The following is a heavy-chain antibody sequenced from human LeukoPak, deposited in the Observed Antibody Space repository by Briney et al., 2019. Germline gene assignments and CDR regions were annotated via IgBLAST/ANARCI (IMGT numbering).Heavy chain of an antibody. Sequence: GESLKISCKGSGYSFTSYWIGWVRQMPGKGMEWMGIIYPGASDTRYSPSFQGQVTISADKSISTAYLQWSSLKASHTAMYYCARRTGSSGWYVLDYWGQGTLVTVSS. J-gene: IGHJ4*02. CDR1: GYSFTSYW. CDR2: IYPGASDT. D-gene: IGHD6-19*01. CDR3: ARRTGSSGWYVLDY. V-gene: IGHV5-51*01.